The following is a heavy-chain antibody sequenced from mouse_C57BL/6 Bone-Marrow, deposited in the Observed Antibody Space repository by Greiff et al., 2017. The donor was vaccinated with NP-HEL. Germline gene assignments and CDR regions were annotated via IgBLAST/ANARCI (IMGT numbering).Heavy chain of an antibody. CDR1: GYAFSSYW. Sequence: LVESGAELVKPGASVKISCKASGYAFSSYWMNWVKQRPGKGLEWIGQIYPGGGDTNYNGKFKGKATVTADKSSSTAYMQLSSLTSEDSAVYFCARSVLYYFDYWGQGTTLTVSS. CDR2: IYPGGGDT. CDR3: ARSVLYYFDY. J-gene: IGHJ2*01. V-gene: IGHV1-80*01.